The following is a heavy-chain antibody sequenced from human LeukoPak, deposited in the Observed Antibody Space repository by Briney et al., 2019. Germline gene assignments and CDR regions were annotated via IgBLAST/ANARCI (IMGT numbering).Heavy chain of an antibody. CDR2: MNPNSGNT. CDR3: ARHGSSKGGYYYMDV. D-gene: IGHD6-13*01. V-gene: IGHV1-8*01. Sequence: ASVKVSCKASGYTFTSYDINWVRQATGQGLEWMGWMNPNSGNTGYAQKFQGRVTMTRNTSISTAYMELSSLRSEDTAVYYCARHGSSKGGYYYMDVWGKGTTVTVSS. CDR1: GYTFTSYD. J-gene: IGHJ6*03.